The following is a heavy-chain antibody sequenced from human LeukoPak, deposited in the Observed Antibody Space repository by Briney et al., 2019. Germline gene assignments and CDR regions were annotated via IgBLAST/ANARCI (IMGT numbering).Heavy chain of an antibody. J-gene: IGHJ6*03. D-gene: IGHD5-18*01. CDR1: GFFFSKYS. CDR2: IRYGGGTK. V-gene: IGHV3-30*02. CDR3: AKDSYGSQNYYYFMDV. Sequence: SRGSLRLSCAASGFFFSKYSMHWGGTGPRKGLGLGTFIRYGGGTKYYADSVRGRFTISRHNSKTILYLQMDSLRREDTAVYYCAKDSYGSQNYYYFMDVWGKGNTVIVSS.